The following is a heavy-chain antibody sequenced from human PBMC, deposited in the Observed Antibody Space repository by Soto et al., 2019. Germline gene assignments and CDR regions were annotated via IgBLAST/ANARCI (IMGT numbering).Heavy chain of an antibody. J-gene: IGHJ6*02. V-gene: IGHV3-23*01. D-gene: IGHD3-22*01. Sequence: GGSLRLSCAASGFTFSAYAMTWVRQAPEKGLEWVSAVTSGGNTYYVDSVKGRFTISRDNSKNTLYLQMNSLRAEDTAVYYCARDLHSSGYTYYGMDVWGQGTTVTVSS. CDR3: ARDLHSSGYTYYGMDV. CDR1: GFTFSAYA. CDR2: VTSGGNT.